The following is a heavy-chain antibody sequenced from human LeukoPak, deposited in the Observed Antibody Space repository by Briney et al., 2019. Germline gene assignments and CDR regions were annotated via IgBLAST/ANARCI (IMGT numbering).Heavy chain of an antibody. CDR2: INHGGTT. Sequence: SETLSLTCGVYGGPFSGYYWSWIRQPPGKGLEWIGEINHGGTTNYNPSLKSRVTISVDTSKNQCSLKVSSATAADTAVYYCARVPLRMEGAFDIWGQGTMVTVSS. D-gene: IGHD1-1*01. CDR3: ARVPLRMEGAFDI. J-gene: IGHJ3*02. CDR1: GGPFSGYY. V-gene: IGHV4-34*01.